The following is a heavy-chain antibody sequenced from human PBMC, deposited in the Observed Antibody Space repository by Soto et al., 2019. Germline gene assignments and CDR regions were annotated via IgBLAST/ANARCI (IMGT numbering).Heavy chain of an antibody. J-gene: IGHJ3*02. CDR3: ARDVATTAFDI. CDR2: IKQDGSEK. D-gene: IGHD5-12*01. Sequence: GGSLRLSCAASGFTFSSYWMTCVRQAPGKGLEWVANIKQDGSEKYYVESVKGRFTISRDNAKNSLYLQMNSLRAEDTAVYYCARDVATTAFDIWGQGTMVTVSS. CDR1: GFTFSSYW. V-gene: IGHV3-7*03.